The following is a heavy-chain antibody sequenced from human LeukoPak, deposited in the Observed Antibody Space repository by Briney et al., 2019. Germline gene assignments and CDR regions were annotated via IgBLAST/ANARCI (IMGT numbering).Heavy chain of an antibody. D-gene: IGHD4/OR15-4a*01. CDR1: GFTVSSNY. CDR2: LYSGGTT. Sequence: GGPLRLSCAASGFTVSSNYMSWVRQAPGKGLEWVSALYSGGTTYYADSVKGRFTISTDNSKNTLYLQMNSLRGEDTAVYYCARQSSRLTIFDYWGQGTLVTVPS. J-gene: IGHJ4*02. CDR3: ARQSSRLTIFDY. V-gene: IGHV3-53*01.